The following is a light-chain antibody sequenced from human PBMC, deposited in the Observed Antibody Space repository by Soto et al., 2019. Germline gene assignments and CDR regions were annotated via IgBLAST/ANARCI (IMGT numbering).Light chain of an antibody. CDR2: KIS. V-gene: IGKV2-24*01. Sequence: DIVLTQTPFSSPVTLGQPASISCRSSQSLLHSDGNTYLSWLQQRPGQPPRPLIYKISNRFSGVADRLSGSESGTYFTLKISRVEAEDVGVYYCMQATQFPHTFGQGPKLEIK. CDR3: MQATQFPHT. J-gene: IGKJ2*01. CDR1: QSLLHSDGNTY.